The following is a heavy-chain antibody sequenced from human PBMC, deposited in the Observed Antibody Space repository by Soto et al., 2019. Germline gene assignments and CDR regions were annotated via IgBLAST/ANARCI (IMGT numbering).Heavy chain of an antibody. CDR3: EGERGDTAANRFIVF. CDR1: GGSINVGGYY. J-gene: IGHJ4*02. V-gene: IGHV4-31*03. Sequence: QVQLQESGPGLVKPSQTLSLTCTVSGGSINVGGYYWTWIRQLPGGGLEWIGFIYHDGGTYYNPSLKTRVTMSQDASKNQFSLRLNSATAADTAVYYCEGERGDTAANRFIVFWGQGALVTVSS. D-gene: IGHD5-18*01. CDR2: IYHDGGT.